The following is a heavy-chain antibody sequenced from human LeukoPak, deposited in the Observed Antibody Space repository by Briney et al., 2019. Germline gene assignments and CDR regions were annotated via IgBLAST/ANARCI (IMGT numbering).Heavy chain of an antibody. CDR2: IIPIFGTA. V-gene: IGHV1-69*13. J-gene: IGHJ4*02. CDR3: ARGSLRYFDWSPYDY. Sequence: SVKVSCKASGGTFSSYAISWVRQAPGQGLEWMGGIIPIFGTANYAQKFQGRVTITADESTSTAYMELSSLRSEDTAVYYCARGSLRYFDWSPYDYWGQGTLVTVSS. CDR1: GGTFSSYA. D-gene: IGHD3-9*01.